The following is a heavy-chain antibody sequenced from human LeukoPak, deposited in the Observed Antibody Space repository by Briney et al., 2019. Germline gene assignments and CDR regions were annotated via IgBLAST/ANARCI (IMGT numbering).Heavy chain of an antibody. Sequence: GGSLRLSCAASGFTFSSYGMHWVRQAPGKGLEWVAFIRYDGSNKYYADSVKGRFTISRDNSKNTLYLQMNSLRAEDTAVYYCAREPRREFDYWGQGTLVTVSS. V-gene: IGHV3-30*02. J-gene: IGHJ4*02. CDR3: AREPRREFDY. CDR2: IRYDGSNK. CDR1: GFTFSSYG.